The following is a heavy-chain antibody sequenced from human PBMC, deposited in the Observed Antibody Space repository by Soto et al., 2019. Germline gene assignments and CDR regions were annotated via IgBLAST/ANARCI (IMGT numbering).Heavy chain of an antibody. CDR1: GGTFSSYA. CDR3: ARVSQDTAMAYVFDY. Sequence: QVQLVQSGAEVKKPGSSVKVSCKASGGTFSSYAISWVRQAPGQGLEWMGGIIPIFGTANYAQKFQGRVTITADESTSTAYMERSSLRSEDTAVYYWARVSQDTAMAYVFDYWGQGTLVTVSS. CDR2: IIPIFGTA. V-gene: IGHV1-69*12. J-gene: IGHJ4*02. D-gene: IGHD5-18*01.